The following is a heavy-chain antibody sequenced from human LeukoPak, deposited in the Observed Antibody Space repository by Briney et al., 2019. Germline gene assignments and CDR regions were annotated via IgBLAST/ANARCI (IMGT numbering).Heavy chain of an antibody. J-gene: IGHJ4*02. CDR2: INSDGSST. D-gene: IGHD6-19*01. CDR1: GFTFSSYW. CDR3: ASERRYSSGWY. Sequence: GGSLRLSCAASGFTFSSYWMHWVRQAPGKGLVWVSRINSDGSSTSYADSAKGRFTISRDNAKNTLYLQMNSLRAEDTAVYYCASERRYSSGWYWGQGTLVTVSS. V-gene: IGHV3-74*01.